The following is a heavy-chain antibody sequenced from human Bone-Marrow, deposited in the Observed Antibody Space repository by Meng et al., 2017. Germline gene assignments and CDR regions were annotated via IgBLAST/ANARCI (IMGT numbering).Heavy chain of an antibody. V-gene: IGHV1-2*06. CDR2: IDPYSGDT. J-gene: IGHJ4*02. CDR1: GYDFTAYF. D-gene: IGHD5-18*01. CDR3: VRDVRQPLDF. Sequence: EHLVQSGGEVKKPGASMTVSCKASGYDFTAYFLHWVRLAPGQGLQWVGQIDPYSGDTVYAQKFRGRVTMTRDTSVNSAYLEVNRLTSDDTAVYYCVRDVRQPLDFWGQGTLVTVSS.